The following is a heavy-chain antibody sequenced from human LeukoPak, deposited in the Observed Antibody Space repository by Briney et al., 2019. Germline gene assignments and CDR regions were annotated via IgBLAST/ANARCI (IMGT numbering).Heavy chain of an antibody. Sequence: SETLSLTCTVSGGSISSYYWSWIRQPPGKGLEWIGYIYYSGSTNYNPSLKSRVTISVDTSKNQFSLKLSSVTAADTAVYCCARGYYYGSGSYYKAETADAFDIWGQGTMVTVSS. CDR3: ARGYYYGSGSYYKAETADAFDI. V-gene: IGHV4-59*08. D-gene: IGHD3-10*01. J-gene: IGHJ3*02. CDR2: IYYSGST. CDR1: GGSISSYY.